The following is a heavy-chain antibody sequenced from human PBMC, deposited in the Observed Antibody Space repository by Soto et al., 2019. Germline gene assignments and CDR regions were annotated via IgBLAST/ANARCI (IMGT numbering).Heavy chain of an antibody. Sequence: GGSLRLSCAASGFTFSSYAMSWVRQAPGKGLEWVSAISGRCGSTYYAESVKGRVTISRDNSKNTLYLQMNSLRAEDTAVDYWAKFWGQQLVPGGWFDPWGQGTLVTVSS. CDR2: ISGRCGST. CDR1: GFTFSSYA. CDR3: AKFWGQQLVPGGWFDP. V-gene: IGHV3-23*01. D-gene: IGHD6-13*01. J-gene: IGHJ5*02.